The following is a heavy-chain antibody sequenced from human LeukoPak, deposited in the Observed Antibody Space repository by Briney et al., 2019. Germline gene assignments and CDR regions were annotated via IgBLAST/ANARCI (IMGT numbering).Heavy chain of an antibody. D-gene: IGHD3-3*01. CDR2: FDPEDGEK. J-gene: IGHJ4*02. Sequence: GASVKVFCKVYGYTLTELSMHWVRQAPGKGLEWMGGFDPEDGEKTYAQNLQGRVTMTEDTSTDTASMELSSLRSEDTAVYYCAAGAIRFLEEYLSPIFDNWGQGTLVTVSS. V-gene: IGHV1-24*01. CDR1: GYTLTELS. CDR3: AAGAIRFLEEYLSPIFDN.